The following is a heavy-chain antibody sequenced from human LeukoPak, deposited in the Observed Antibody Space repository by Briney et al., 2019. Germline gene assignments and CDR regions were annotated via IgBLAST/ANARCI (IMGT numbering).Heavy chain of an antibody. CDR1: GFTFSSYA. J-gene: IGHJ4*02. D-gene: IGHD5-18*01. CDR3: AKVRDSYGLLYYFDY. Sequence: GGSLRLSCAASGFTFSSYAMSWVRQAPGKGLEWVSAISGSGGSTYYADSVKGRFTISRDNSKNTLYLQMNSLRAEDTAVYYCAKVRDSYGLLYYFDYWGQGTLVTVSS. V-gene: IGHV3-23*01. CDR2: ISGSGGST.